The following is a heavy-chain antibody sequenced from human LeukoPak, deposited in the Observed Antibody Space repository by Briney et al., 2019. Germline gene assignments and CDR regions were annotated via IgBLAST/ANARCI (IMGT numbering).Heavy chain of an antibody. J-gene: IGHJ5*02. CDR2: ISAYNGNT. CDR3: ARNEVGYYDFWSGYHNWFDP. Sequence: ASVTVSCKASGYTFTSYGISWVRQAPGQGLEWMGWISAYNGNTNYAQKLQGRVTMTTDTSTSTAYMELRSLRSDDTAVYYCARNEVGYYDFWSGYHNWFDPWGQGTLVTVSS. CDR1: GYTFTSYG. V-gene: IGHV1-18*01. D-gene: IGHD3-3*01.